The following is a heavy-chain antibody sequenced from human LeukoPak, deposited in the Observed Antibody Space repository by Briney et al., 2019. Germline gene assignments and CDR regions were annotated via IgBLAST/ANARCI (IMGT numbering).Heavy chain of an antibody. CDR2: ITSSGTYI. V-gene: IGHV3-21*01. D-gene: IGHD1-26*01. Sequence: GGSLRLSCATSGFTFNNYNMNWVRQAPGRALEWVSSITSSGTYIFYADSVKGRFTTSRDNAKNSLYLQMNSLGPEDTAVYYCARDPYSGNYGNYYYYYMDVWGKGTTVTISS. CDR1: GFTFNNYN. CDR3: ARDPYSGNYGNYYYYYMDV. J-gene: IGHJ6*03.